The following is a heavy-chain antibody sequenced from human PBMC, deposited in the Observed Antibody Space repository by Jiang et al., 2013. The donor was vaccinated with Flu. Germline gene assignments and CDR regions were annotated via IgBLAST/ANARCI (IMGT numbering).Heavy chain of an antibody. CDR2: IYYSGTT. J-gene: IGHJ4*02. D-gene: IGHD3-10*01. CDR1: GGSIISENSY. V-gene: IGHV4-39*07. CDR3: ASQHWDHGVGSYYMSH. Sequence: GLVKPSETLSLSCTVSGGSIISENSYWGWIRQPPGKGLEWIGSIYYSGTTYYNPSLKSRVTISVDTSKKQFSLKLTSVTAADTAVFYCASQHWDHGVGSYYMSHWGQGTLVTVSS.